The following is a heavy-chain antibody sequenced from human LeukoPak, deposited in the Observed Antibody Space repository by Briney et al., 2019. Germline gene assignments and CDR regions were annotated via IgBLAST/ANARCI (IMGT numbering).Heavy chain of an antibody. CDR2: ISSSSSYI. CDR1: GFTFSSYS. CDR3: ARAMAWGIAEAGAYYFDY. V-gene: IGHV3-21*01. J-gene: IGHJ4*02. Sequence: GGSLRLSCAASGFTFSSYSMNWVRQAPGKGLEWVSSISSSSSYIYYADSVKGRFTISRDNAKNSLYLQMNSLRAEDTAVYYCARAMAWGIAEAGAYYFDYWGQGTLVTVSS. D-gene: IGHD6-19*01.